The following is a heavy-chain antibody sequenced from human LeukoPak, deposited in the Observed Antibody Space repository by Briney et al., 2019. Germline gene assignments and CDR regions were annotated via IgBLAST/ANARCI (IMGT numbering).Heavy chain of an antibody. CDR3: ARVVPAAIV. CDR2: IIPIFGTA. V-gene: IGHV1-69*13. J-gene: IGHJ4*02. D-gene: IGHD2-2*02. CDR1: GYTFTGYY. Sequence: ASVKVSCKASGYTFTGYYMHWVRQAPGQGLEWMGGIIPIFGTANYAQKFQGRVTITADESTSTAYMELSSLRSEDTAVYYCARVVPAAIVWGQGTLVTVSS.